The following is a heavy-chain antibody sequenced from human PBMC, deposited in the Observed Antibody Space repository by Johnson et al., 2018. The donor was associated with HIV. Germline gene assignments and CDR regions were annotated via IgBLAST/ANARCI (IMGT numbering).Heavy chain of an antibody. CDR1: GFTFSSYA. CDR2: ISYDGSNK. Sequence: QMLLVESGGGLVQPGGSLRLSCAASGFTFSSYAMHWVRQAPGKGLEWVVTISYDGSNKYYADSVKGRFTLSSDNSKNTLYLQMNSMRAEDTAVYYCVRGLDIWGQGTEVTVSS. J-gene: IGHJ3*02. CDR3: VRGLDI. V-gene: IGHV3-30-3*01.